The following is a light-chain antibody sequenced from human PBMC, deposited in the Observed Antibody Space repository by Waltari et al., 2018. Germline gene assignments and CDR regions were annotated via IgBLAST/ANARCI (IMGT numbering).Light chain of an antibody. CDR1: SSDVGGYNY. CDR2: DGS. V-gene: IGLV2-14*01. J-gene: IGLJ3*02. CDR3: CSFTSRSTWV. Sequence: QSALTQPASVSGSPGQSITISCTGTSSDVGGYNYVSWYQQHPGKVPKLLIFDGSKRPSGVSNRFSGSKSGNTPSLTISGRQAEDESDYYCCSFTSRSTWVFGGGTKLTVL.